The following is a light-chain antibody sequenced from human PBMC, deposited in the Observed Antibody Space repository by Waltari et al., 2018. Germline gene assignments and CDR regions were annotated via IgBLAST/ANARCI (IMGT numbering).Light chain of an antibody. J-gene: IGKJ5*01. CDR1: QSISSTY. V-gene: IGKV3-20*01. CDR2: AAS. CDR3: QQSDTSSVT. Sequence: CKASQSISSTYLAWYQQKPGQAPSLLIYAASSRATGIPDRFSGSGSGTDFTLTINRLEPEDFAVYYCQQSDTSSVTFGQGTRLEIK.